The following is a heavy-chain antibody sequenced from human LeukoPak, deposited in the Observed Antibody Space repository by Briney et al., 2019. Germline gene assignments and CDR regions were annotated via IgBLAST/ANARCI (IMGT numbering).Heavy chain of an antibody. Sequence: GGSLRLSCTASGFTFGDYTMSWVRQAPGKGQEWVSAISGSGGSTYYADSVKGRFTISRDNSKNTLYLQMNSLRAEDTAVYYCAKAIYGSGSHPVDYWGQGTLVTVSS. D-gene: IGHD3-10*01. CDR3: AKAIYGSGSHPVDY. V-gene: IGHV3-23*01. J-gene: IGHJ4*02. CDR1: GFTFGDYT. CDR2: ISGSGGST.